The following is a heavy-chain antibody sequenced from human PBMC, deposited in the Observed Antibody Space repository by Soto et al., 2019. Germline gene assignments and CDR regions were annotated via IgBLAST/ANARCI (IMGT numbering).Heavy chain of an antibody. D-gene: IGHD1-1*01. Sequence: DVQLVESGGGLIQPGESLRLSCAAFGLTVSGKKYVAWVRQAPGKGLEWVSALYDGDGSFYADSVKGRFTTSSDSSKTTVYLQMKGLRPDDTAVYYCATWHEREHAYDVWGQGTTVTVSS. J-gene: IGHJ3*01. CDR1: GLTVSGKKY. V-gene: IGHV3-53*01. CDR3: ATWHEREHAYDV. CDR2: LYDGDGS.